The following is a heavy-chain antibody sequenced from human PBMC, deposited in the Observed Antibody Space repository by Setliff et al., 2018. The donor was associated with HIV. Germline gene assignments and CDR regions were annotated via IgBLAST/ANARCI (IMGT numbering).Heavy chain of an antibody. J-gene: IGHJ3*02. V-gene: IGHV1-69*05. D-gene: IGHD4-17*01. CDR1: GGTFRHSC. Sequence: SVKVSCKASGGTFRHSCLSWVRQAPGKGLEWKGAIMHFFGPANYAQKFQGRVTIPTDESTSTVYMALPNLRSEDTAADYCARSPHHYGDYRDAFDIWGQGTMVTVSS. CDR3: ARSPHHYGDYRDAFDI. CDR2: IMHFFGPA.